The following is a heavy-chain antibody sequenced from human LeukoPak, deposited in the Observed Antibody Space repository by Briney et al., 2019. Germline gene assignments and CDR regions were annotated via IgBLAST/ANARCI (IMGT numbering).Heavy chain of an antibody. J-gene: IGHJ4*02. CDR3: ARDDNYGIFVNVDY. Sequence: ASLKVSCKTSGYSFILYGISWVRQAPGQGPECMGWISTSTGDTKYTQKFQGRVTLTTDTSTSTDYMELSSLRSDDTAVYYCARDDNYGIFVNVDYWGQGTLVTVSS. D-gene: IGHD4-11*01. V-gene: IGHV1-18*01. CDR1: GYSFILYG. CDR2: ISTSTGDT.